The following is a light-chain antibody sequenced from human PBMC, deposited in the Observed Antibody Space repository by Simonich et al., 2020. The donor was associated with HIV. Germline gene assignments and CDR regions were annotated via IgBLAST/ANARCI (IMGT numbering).Light chain of an antibody. CDR2: GAS. V-gene: IGKV3-15*01. CDR3: QQYKKWPPWT. Sequence: EIVLTQSPATLSLSPGERATLSCRASQSVSSYLAWYQQKPGQAPRLLIYGASTRATGIPARFSGSGSGTEFTLTISSLQSEDFGVYYCQQYKKWPPWTFGQGTKVEIK. CDR1: QSVSSY. J-gene: IGKJ1*01.